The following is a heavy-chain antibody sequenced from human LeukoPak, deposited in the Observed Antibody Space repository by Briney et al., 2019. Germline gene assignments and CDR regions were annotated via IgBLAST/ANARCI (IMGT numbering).Heavy chain of an antibody. V-gene: IGHV4-4*07. CDR1: GCSISSYY. Sequence: PSETLTLTCTVSGCSISSYYWSWIRQPAGKGLEWIGRIYTSGSTNYNPSLKSRVTMSVDTSKNQFSLKLSSVTAADTAVYYCARDTPLRAFDIWGQGTMVTVSS. J-gene: IGHJ3*02. CDR3: ARDTPLRAFDI. CDR2: IYTSGST.